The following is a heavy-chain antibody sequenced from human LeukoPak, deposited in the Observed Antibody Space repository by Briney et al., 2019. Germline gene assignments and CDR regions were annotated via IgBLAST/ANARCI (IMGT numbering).Heavy chain of an antibody. CDR2: IYYTGTT. V-gene: IGHV4-39*01. CDR1: GGSISSSSHS. Sequence: PSETLSLTCTASGGSISSSSHSWGWIRQPPGKGLEWTGSIYYTGTTYYNPSLKSRVTITVDTSKNQFSLKLNSVPAADTAVYYCAQSLGSSNWIGNWFDPWGQGTLVTVSS. D-gene: IGHD6-13*01. J-gene: IGHJ5*02. CDR3: AQSLGSSNWIGNWFDP.